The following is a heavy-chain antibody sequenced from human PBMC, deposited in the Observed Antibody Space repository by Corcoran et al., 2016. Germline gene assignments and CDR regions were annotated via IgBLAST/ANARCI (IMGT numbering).Heavy chain of an antibody. D-gene: IGHD5-12*01. CDR3: ARAGGYSGYDRHYYCMDV. CDR1: GYTFTSYY. CDR2: INPSGGST. Sequence: QVQLVQSGAEVKKPGASVKVSCKASGYTFTSYYMHWVRQAPGQGLEWMGIINPSGGSTSYAQKFQGRVTMTRDTSTSTVYMEVSSLRPEDTAVYCCARAGGYSGYDRHYYCMDVWGQGTTVTVSS. J-gene: IGHJ6*02. V-gene: IGHV1-46*01.